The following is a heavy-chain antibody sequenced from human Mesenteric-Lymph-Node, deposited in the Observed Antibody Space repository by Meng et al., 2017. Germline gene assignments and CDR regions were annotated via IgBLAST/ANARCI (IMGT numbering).Heavy chain of an antibody. CDR1: GFTFSSYW. V-gene: IGHV3-7*01. CDR2: IKQDGSEK. D-gene: IGHD3-22*01. Sequence: GGSLRLSCAASGFTFSSYWMSWVRQAPGKGLEWVANIKQDGSEKYYVDSVKGRFTISRDNAKNSLYLQMNSLRAEDTAMYYCARGYYYDSSGYSEDFDYWGQGTLVTVSS. CDR3: ARGYYYDSSGYSEDFDY. J-gene: IGHJ4*02.